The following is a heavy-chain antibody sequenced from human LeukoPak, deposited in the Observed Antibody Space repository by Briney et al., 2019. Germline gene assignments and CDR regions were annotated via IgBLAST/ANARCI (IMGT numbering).Heavy chain of an antibody. D-gene: IGHD6-19*01. CDR2: ISGSGGST. V-gene: IGHV3-23*01. CDR1: GFTFSSYA. Sequence: PGGSLRLSCAASGFTFSSYAMSWVRQAPGKGLEWVSAISGSGGSTYYADSVKGRFTISRDNSKNTLYLQMNSLRAEDTAVYYCAKGKEGSSGWFNWFDPWGQGTLVTVSS. J-gene: IGHJ5*02. CDR3: AKGKEGSSGWFNWFDP.